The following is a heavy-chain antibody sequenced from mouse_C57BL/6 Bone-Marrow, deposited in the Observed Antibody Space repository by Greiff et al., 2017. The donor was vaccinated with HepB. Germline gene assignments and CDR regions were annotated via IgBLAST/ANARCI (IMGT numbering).Heavy chain of an antibody. CDR3: ARNLPYYYYAMDY. Sequence: VQGVESGPGLVQPSQSLSITCTVSGFSLTSYGLHWVRQSPGKGLEWLGVIWSGGSTDYNAAFISRLSISKDNSKSQVFFKMNSLQADDTAIYYCARNLPYYYYAMDYWGQGTSVTVSS. J-gene: IGHJ4*01. CDR2: IWSGGST. V-gene: IGHV2-2*01. D-gene: IGHD2-10*01. CDR1: GFSLTSYG.